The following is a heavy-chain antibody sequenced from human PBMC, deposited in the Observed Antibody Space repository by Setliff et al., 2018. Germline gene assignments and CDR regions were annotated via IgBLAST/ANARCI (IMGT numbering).Heavy chain of an antibody. Sequence: GGSLRLSCAASGFTFSSHAMHWVRQAPGKGLEWVAVTSYDGINKYYADSVKGRFTISRDNSKNTLYLQMNTLRVEDTAVYYCARTYCSDTSCYDYYYYMDVWGKGTTVTVSS. CDR2: TSYDGINK. J-gene: IGHJ6*03. V-gene: IGHV3-30*01. D-gene: IGHD2-2*01. CDR3: ARTYCSDTSCYDYYYYMDV. CDR1: GFTFSSHA.